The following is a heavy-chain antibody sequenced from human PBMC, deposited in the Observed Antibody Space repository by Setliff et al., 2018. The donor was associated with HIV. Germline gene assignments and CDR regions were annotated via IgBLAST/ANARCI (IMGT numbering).Heavy chain of an antibody. CDR2: IFSSGST. J-gene: IGHJ4*02. Sequence: ETLSLTCTVSGGSISSYCWNWIRQSPGRGLEWIGFIFSSGSTKYNPSLQSRVTISLDTSKNQFSLKVNSVTAADTAVYYCARRRGDFNPYLDSWGQGNLVTVSS. D-gene: IGHD3-16*01. CDR3: ARRRGDFNPYLDS. V-gene: IGHV4-59*01. CDR1: GGSISSYC.